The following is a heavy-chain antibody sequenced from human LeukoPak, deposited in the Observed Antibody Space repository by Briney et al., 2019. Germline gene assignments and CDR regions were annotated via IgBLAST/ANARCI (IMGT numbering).Heavy chain of an antibody. V-gene: IGHV1-24*01. D-gene: IGHD6-6*01. CDR2: FDPEDGET. Sequence: GASVTVSCTVSGYTLTELSMHWVRQAPGKGLEWMGGFDPEDGETIYAQKFQGRVTMTEDTSTDTAYMELSSLRSEDTAVYYCATQYSSSSYYYYYGMDVWGQGTTVTVSS. J-gene: IGHJ6*02. CDR3: ATQYSSSSYYYYYGMDV. CDR1: GYTLTELS.